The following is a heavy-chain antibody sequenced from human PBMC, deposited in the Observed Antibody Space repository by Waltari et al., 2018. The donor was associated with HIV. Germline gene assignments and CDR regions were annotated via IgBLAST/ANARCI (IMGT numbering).Heavy chain of an antibody. J-gene: IGHJ4*02. CDR2: INLNRGDT. Sequence: QVQLVQSGAEVKKPGASVKVSCKASGYTFSAYYMHWVRQAPGQGLEWMGRINLNRGDTNHGQKFQGRVSMTRDTSISTAYMELIRLRADDTSVYYCARDSYYYDISGFFPDFWGQGTLVTVSS. V-gene: IGHV1-2*06. D-gene: IGHD3-22*01. CDR1: GYTFSAYY. CDR3: ARDSYYYDISGFFPDF.